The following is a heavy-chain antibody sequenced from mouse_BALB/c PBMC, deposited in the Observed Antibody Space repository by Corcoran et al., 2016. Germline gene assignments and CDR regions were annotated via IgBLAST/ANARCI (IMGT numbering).Heavy chain of an antibody. D-gene: IGHD2-14*01. CDR1: GYTFTDYY. V-gene: IGHV1-26*01. Sequence: EVQLQQSGPELVKPGASVKMSCKASGYTFTDYYMKWMKQSLGKSLEWIGDVNPNNGDTNYDQKFKSKATLTVDKSSSTAYMQLNSLTSEDSAVYYCARDRDWYFDVWGAGTTVTVSS. CDR3: ARDRDWYFDV. CDR2: VNPNNGDT. J-gene: IGHJ1*01.